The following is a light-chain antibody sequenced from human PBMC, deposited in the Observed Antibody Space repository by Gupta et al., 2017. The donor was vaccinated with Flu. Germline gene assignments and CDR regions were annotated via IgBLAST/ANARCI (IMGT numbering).Light chain of an antibody. CDR1: SSNIENNY. CDR3: GTWDSSLSAWV. CDR2: ENN. Sequence: QSVLTQPPSVSAAPGQRVPISCSGSSSNIENNYVSWYQQLPGTAPKLLIYENNKRPSGIPDRFSGSKSDTSATLGITGLQTGDEADYFCGTWDSSLSAWVFGGGTKLTVL. V-gene: IGLV1-51*02. J-gene: IGLJ3*02.